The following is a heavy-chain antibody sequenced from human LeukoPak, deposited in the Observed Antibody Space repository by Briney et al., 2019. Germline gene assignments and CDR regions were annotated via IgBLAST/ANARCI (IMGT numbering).Heavy chain of an antibody. J-gene: IGHJ4*02. V-gene: IGHV1-3*01. D-gene: IGHD5-18*01. CDR3: AGGPPYSYGYEEFDY. Sequence: ASVKVSCKASGYTFTSYAMHWVRQTPGQRLEWMGWINAGNGNTKYSQKFQGRVTITRDTSASTAYMELSSLRSEDTAVYYCAGGPPYSYGYEEFDYWGQGTLVTVSS. CDR2: INAGNGNT. CDR1: GYTFTSYA.